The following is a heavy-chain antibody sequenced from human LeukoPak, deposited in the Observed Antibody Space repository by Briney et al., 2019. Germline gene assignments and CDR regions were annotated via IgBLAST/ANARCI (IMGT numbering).Heavy chain of an antibody. CDR2: INTDGTTP. J-gene: IGHJ4*02. D-gene: IGHD2-8*01. CDR3: ARDSVPHVVLMVYAD. CDR1: GFTFRSYW. Sequence: GGSLRLSCATSGFTFRSYWMHWVRQAPGMGLVWVSRINTDGTTPTYADSVKGRFTISRDNAKSTLYLQMNSLRAKDTAVYYCARDSVPHVVLMVYADWGQGTLVTVSS. V-gene: IGHV3-74*01.